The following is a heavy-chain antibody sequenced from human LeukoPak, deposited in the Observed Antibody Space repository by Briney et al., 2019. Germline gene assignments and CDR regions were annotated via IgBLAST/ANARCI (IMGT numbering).Heavy chain of an antibody. D-gene: IGHD3-10*01. CDR1: GGSISSYY. J-gene: IGHJ5*02. CDR3: ARMVRGVVKVRGTWFDP. V-gene: IGHV4-4*07. CDR2: IYTSGST. Sequence: SETLSLTCTVSGGSISSYYWSWIRQPAGKGLEWIGRIYTSGSTNYNPSLKSRVTMSVDTSKNQFSLKLSSVTAADTAVYYCARMVRGVVKVRGTWFDPWGQGTLVTVSS.